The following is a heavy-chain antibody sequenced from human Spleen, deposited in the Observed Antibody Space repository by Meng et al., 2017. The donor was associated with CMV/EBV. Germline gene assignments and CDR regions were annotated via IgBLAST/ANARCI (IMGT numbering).Heavy chain of an antibody. D-gene: IGHD3-10*01. CDR1: GLTFRNFA. J-gene: IGHJ5*01. CDR2: INGRGDDT. V-gene: IGHV3-23*01. Sequence: GESLKISCAASGLTFRNFAMNWVRQAPGKGLEWVSTINGRGDDTYYPDSVKGRFTISRDNSNNTLYLQMNILRTEDTALYYCAKDQDRGGSDFDSWGQGTLVTVSS. CDR3: AKDQDRGGSDFDS.